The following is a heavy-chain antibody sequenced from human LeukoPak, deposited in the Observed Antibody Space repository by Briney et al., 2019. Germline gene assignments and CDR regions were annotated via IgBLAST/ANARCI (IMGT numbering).Heavy chain of an antibody. J-gene: IGHJ6*03. V-gene: IGHV3-30*02. CDR2: IRYDGSNK. Sequence: PGGSLRLSCAASGFTFSSYGMNWVRQAPGKGLEWVAFIRYDGSNKYYADSVKGRFSISRDNSKNTLYLRMNSLRAEDTAVYYCAKYPKGYYYYMDVWGKGTTVTVSS. CDR3: AKYPKGYYYYMDV. CDR1: GFTFSSYG.